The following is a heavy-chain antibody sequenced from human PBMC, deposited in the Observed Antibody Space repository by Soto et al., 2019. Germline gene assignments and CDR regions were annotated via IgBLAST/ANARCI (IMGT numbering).Heavy chain of an antibody. Sequence: GSLRLSCAASGFTFSNYDMHWVRQVTGKGLEWVSGITTAGDTYYPGSVKGRFTISREKAKNSLYLQMNSLSAGDTAVYYCARELHGRSYGMDVWGQGTTVTVSS. CDR2: ITTAGDT. CDR1: GFTFSNYD. J-gene: IGHJ6*02. CDR3: ARELHGRSYGMDV. V-gene: IGHV3-13*01.